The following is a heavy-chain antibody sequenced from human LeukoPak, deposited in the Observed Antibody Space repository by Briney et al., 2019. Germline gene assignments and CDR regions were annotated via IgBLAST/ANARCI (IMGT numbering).Heavy chain of an antibody. J-gene: IGHJ5*02. Sequence: SQTLSLTCIVFGGSFSNGDYYWSWIRQPPGKGLEWIGYIYYSGSTFYNPSLKSRVTTSLDTSKSQFSLKLSSVTAADTAVYYCARSEGYAFDPWGQGTLVTVSS. CDR3: ARSEGYAFDP. D-gene: IGHD2-15*01. CDR1: GGSFSNGDYY. CDR2: IYYSGST. V-gene: IGHV4-30-4*01.